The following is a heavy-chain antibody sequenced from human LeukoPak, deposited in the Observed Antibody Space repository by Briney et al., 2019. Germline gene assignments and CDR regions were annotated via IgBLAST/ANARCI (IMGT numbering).Heavy chain of an antibody. CDR3: ASEGIAVAGTFDY. CDR1: GGSFSNYY. CDR2: IYYSGST. V-gene: IGHV4-59*08. J-gene: IGHJ4*02. Sequence: SETLSLTCAVYGGSFSNYYWSWIRQPPGKGLEWIGYIYYSGSTNYNPSLKSRVTISVDTSKNQFSLKLSSVTAADTAVYYCASEGIAVAGTFDYWGQGTLVTVSS. D-gene: IGHD6-19*01.